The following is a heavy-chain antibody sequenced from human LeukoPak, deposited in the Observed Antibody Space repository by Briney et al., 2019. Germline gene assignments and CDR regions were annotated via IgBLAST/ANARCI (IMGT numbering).Heavy chain of an antibody. CDR1: GFTFSSYS. D-gene: IGHD5-12*01. J-gene: IGHJ6*04. CDR2: ISSSSSYI. CDR3: ARVSDIVATMGLEYYYYGMDV. V-gene: IGHV3-21*01. Sequence: GGSLRLSCAASGFTFSSYSMTWVRQAPGKGLEWVSSISSSSSYIYYADSVKGRFTISRDNAKNSLYLQMNSLGAEDTAVYYCARVSDIVATMGLEYYYYGMDVWGKGTTVTVSS.